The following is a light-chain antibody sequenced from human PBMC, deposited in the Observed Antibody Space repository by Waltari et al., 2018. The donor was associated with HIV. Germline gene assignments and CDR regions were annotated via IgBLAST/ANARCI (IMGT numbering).Light chain of an antibody. CDR2: TND. J-gene: IGLJ3*02. Sequence: QSVLTQPPSVSGTPGQNVTIACSGSSSNIGSNIVNWYQQLPGAAPKLLIYTNDQRPSGVPARFSGSKSGTSASLAISGLQSADEADYYCAAWDDSLNGMFGGGTKLTVL. V-gene: IGLV1-44*01. CDR3: AAWDDSLNGM. CDR1: SSNIGSNI.